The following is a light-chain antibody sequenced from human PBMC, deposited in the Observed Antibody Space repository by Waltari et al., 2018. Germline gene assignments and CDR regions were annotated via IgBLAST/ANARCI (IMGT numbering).Light chain of an antibody. CDR1: QSVLYSSNNKNY. Sequence: DIVMTQSPDSLAVSLGERATTNCKSSQSVLYSSNNKNYLAWYQQKPGQPPNLLIYWASTRESGVPDRFSGSGSGTDFTLTISSLQAEDVAVYYCQQYYSTPITFGQGTRLEIK. J-gene: IGKJ5*01. V-gene: IGKV4-1*01. CDR2: WAS. CDR3: QQYYSTPIT.